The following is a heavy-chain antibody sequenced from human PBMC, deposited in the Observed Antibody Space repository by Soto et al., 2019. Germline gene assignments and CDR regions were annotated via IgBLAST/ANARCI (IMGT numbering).Heavy chain of an antibody. J-gene: IGHJ4*02. CDR3: AKDEYNWNYLLLMR. CDR2: ISGSGGST. D-gene: IGHD1-7*01. CDR1: GFTFSSYA. Sequence: GGSLRLSCAASGFTFSSYAMSWVRQAPGKGLEWVSAISGSGGSTYYADSVKGRFTISRDNSKNTLYLQMNSLRAEDTAVYYCAKDEYNWNYLLLMRWGQGTLVTVSS. V-gene: IGHV3-23*01.